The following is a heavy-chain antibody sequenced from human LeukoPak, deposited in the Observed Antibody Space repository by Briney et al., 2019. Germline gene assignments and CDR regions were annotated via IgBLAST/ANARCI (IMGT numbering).Heavy chain of an antibody. CDR1: GGSISSYY. Sequence: SETLSLTCSVSGGSISSYYWTWIRQPPGKGLEWIGYRYYSGSTTYNPSLKSRVTISVDTSKSQFSLKLTSVTAADTAIYYCARVRGDFETDWGQGTLVTVSS. V-gene: IGHV4-59*01. CDR2: RYYSGST. J-gene: IGHJ1*01. CDR3: ARVRGDFETD. D-gene: IGHD3-16*01.